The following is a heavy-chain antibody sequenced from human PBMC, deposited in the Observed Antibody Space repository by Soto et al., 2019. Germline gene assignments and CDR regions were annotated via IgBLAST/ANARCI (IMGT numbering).Heavy chain of an antibody. Sequence: QVQLQESGPGLVKPSQTLSLTCTVSGGSISSGDYYWSWIRQPPGKGLEWIGYIYYSGSTYYNPSLKSRLTISVDTSKNQFTLKLSSVTAADTAVYYCARDSTVYGNYYYGMDVWGQGTTVTVSS. D-gene: IGHD1-20*01. CDR3: ARDSTVYGNYYYGMDV. CDR2: IYYSGST. V-gene: IGHV4-30-4*01. J-gene: IGHJ6*02. CDR1: GGSISSGDYY.